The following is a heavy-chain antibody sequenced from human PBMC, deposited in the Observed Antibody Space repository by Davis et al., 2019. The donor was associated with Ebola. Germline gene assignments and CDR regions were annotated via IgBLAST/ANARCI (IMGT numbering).Heavy chain of an antibody. J-gene: IGHJ4*02. CDR2: ISGGSTTI. CDR3: ARAPNSGSFSDY. V-gene: IGHV3-48*04. CDR1: GSRFRIYT. Sequence: PGGSLRLSCAASGSRFRIYTMNWVRQAPGKGLEWVSYISGGSTTIYFADSVKGRFTVSRDNAKNTLYLQMDSLRAEDTAIYYCARAPNSGSFSDYWGQGTLVTVSS. D-gene: IGHD1-26*01.